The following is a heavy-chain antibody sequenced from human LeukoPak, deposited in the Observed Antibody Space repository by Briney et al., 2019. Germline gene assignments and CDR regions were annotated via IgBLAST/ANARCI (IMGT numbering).Heavy chain of an antibody. CDR1: GFTFSSYE. CDR2: ISSSGSTI. Sequence: GGSLRLSCAASGFTFSSYEMNWVRQAPGKGLEWVSYISSSGSTIYYADSVKSRFTISRDNAKNSLYLQMNSLRAEDTAVYYCARVSLTYYDILTTEFDYWGQGTLVTVSS. CDR3: ARVSLTYYDILTTEFDY. J-gene: IGHJ4*02. V-gene: IGHV3-48*03. D-gene: IGHD3-9*01.